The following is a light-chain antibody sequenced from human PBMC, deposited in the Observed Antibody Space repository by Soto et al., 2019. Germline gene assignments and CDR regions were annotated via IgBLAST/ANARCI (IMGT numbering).Light chain of an antibody. CDR2: FNN. J-gene: IGLJ3*02. CDR1: SSNIGSNT. Sequence: QAVVTQPPSASGTAGQRVTISCSGSSSNIGSNTVSWYQQLPGTAPKLLIYFNNHRPSGVPDRFSGSKSGTSASLAISGLQSEDEADYYCAAWDENLNGWVFGGGTKLTVL. CDR3: AAWDENLNGWV. V-gene: IGLV1-44*01.